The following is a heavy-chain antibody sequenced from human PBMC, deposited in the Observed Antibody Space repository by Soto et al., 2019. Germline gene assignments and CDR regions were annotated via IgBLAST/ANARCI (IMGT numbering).Heavy chain of an antibody. CDR3: AKSSWYSYYFDY. CDR1: GFTFSSYA. J-gene: IGHJ4*02. Sequence: EVQLLESGGGLVQPGGSLRLSCAASGFTFSSYAMSWVRQAPGKGLEWVSAISGSGGSTYYADSVKGRFTISRDNSKNTLYPKMNSLSAEDTAVYYCAKSSWYSYYFDYWGEGTMVTVSS. D-gene: IGHD6-13*01. CDR2: ISGSGGST. V-gene: IGHV3-23*01.